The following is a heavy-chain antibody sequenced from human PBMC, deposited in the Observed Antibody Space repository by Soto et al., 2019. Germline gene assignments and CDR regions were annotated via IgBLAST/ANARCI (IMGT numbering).Heavy chain of an antibody. CDR1: GGSFSGYY. J-gene: IGHJ6*02. Sequence: SETLSLTCAVYGGSFSGYYWSWLRPPPGKGLEWIGEINHSGSTNYNPSLKSRVTISVDTSKNQFSLKLSSVTAADTAVYYCARGGYSYGYYYYYGMDVWGQGTTVTVSS. D-gene: IGHD5-18*01. CDR3: ARGGYSYGYYYYYGMDV. V-gene: IGHV4-34*01. CDR2: INHSGST.